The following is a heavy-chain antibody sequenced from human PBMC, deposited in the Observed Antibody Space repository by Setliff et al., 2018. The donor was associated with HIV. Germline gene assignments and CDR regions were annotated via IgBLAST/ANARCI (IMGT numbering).Heavy chain of an antibody. V-gene: IGHV4-31*03. CDR1: GGSIKSSSDY. J-gene: IGHJ6*02. CDR2: IYYNGRT. Sequence: SETLSLTCTVSGGSIKSSSDYWGWIRQYPVKGLEWIGHIYYNGRTLFNPALGTRLNMSVDTSENQFSLHLNSVTAADTAVYYCVRERRRSPLSYGLDVWGQGTTVTVSS. CDR3: VRERRRSPLSYGLDV.